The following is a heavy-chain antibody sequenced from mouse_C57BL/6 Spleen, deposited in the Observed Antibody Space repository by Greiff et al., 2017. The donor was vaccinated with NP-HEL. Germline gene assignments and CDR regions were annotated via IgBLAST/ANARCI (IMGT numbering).Heavy chain of an antibody. Sequence: SGPELVKPGASVKISCKASGYAFSSSWMNWVKQRPGKGLEWIGRIYPGDGDTNYNGKFKGKATLTADKSSSTAYMQLSSLTSEDSAVYFCARDYYGSTPFAYWGQGTLVTVSA. V-gene: IGHV1-82*01. CDR1: GYAFSSSW. CDR3: ARDYYGSTPFAY. D-gene: IGHD1-1*01. CDR2: IYPGDGDT. J-gene: IGHJ3*01.